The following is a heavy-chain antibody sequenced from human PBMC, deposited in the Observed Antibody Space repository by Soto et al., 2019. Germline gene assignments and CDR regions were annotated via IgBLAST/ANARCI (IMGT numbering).Heavy chain of an antibody. CDR2: IYWDDDK. CDR3: AHAPGIAVTTNWFDP. Sequence: SGPTLVNPTQTLTLTCTFSGFSLSTSEVGVGWIRQPPGKALQWLALIYWDDDKRHSPSLKSRLTITKDTSKNQVVLTMTNMDPVDTATYYCAHAPGIAVTTNWFDPWGQGILVTVSS. V-gene: IGHV2-5*02. J-gene: IGHJ5*02. D-gene: IGHD6-19*01. CDR1: GFSLSTSEVG.